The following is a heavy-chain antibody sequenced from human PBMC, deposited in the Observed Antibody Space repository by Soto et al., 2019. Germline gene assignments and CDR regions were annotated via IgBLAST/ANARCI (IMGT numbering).Heavy chain of an antibody. CDR3: VRGQFSAFDC. CDR1: GDSVSRTSVA. Sequence: QVQLHQSGPGLVKPSQTLSLTCAISGDSVSRTSVAWNWTRQSPSSGLEWLGRTYYRSKWNSDYAVSVRGRITINPDTSKSQFSLQLNSVTPEDTAVYYCVRGQFSAFDCWGQGTLVTGSS. J-gene: IGHJ4*02. CDR2: TYYRSKWNS. V-gene: IGHV6-1*01.